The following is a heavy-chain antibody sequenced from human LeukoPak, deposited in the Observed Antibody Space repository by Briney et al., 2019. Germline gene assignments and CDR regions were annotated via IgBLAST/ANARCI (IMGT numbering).Heavy chain of an antibody. Sequence: SVKVSCKASGGTFSSYAISWVRQAPGQGLEWMGGIIPIFGTANYAQKFQGRVTITADESTSTAYMELSSLRSEDTAVYYCARVALWFGAATRDYYYGMDVWGQGTTVNVSS. D-gene: IGHD3-10*01. J-gene: IGHJ6*02. V-gene: IGHV1-69*13. CDR3: ARVALWFGAATRDYYYGMDV. CDR2: IIPIFGTA. CDR1: GGTFSSYA.